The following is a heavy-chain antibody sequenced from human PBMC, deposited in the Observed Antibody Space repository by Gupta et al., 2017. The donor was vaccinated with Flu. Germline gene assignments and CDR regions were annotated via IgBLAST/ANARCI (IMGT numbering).Heavy chain of an antibody. Sequence: QAPGKGLEWVSSITPTTSYTNYGDAVRGRCTIARDNAKGSLFLQMNGLTAEDTALDVGARDRGSSGYSDFDSWGQGTRVTVSS. V-gene: IGHV3-21*01. CDR2: ITPTTSYT. D-gene: IGHD5-12*01. CDR3: ARDRGSSGYSDFDS. J-gene: IGHJ5*01.